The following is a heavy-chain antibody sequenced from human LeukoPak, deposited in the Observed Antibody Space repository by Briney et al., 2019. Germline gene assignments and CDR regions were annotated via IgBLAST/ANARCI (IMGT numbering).Heavy chain of an antibody. CDR3: AIWQWLVRGTQFDY. J-gene: IGHJ4*02. Sequence: GGSLRLSCAASGFTFSSYAMSWVRQAPGKGLEWVSAISGSGGSTYYADSVRGRFTISRDNSKNTLYLQMNSLRAEDTAVYYCAIWQWLVRGTQFDYWGQGTLVTVSS. CDR2: ISGSGGST. D-gene: IGHD6-19*01. CDR1: GFTFSSYA. V-gene: IGHV3-23*01.